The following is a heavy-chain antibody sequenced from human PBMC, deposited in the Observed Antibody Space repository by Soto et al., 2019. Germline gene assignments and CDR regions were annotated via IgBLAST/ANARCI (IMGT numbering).Heavy chain of an antibody. CDR2: IIPIFGTA. J-gene: IGHJ3*02. CDR3: ARAHTMIVVVTVAFDI. V-gene: IGHV1-69*13. Sequence: SEKVSCKASGGTFSSYAISWVRQAPGQGLEWMGGIIPIFGTANYAQKFQGRVTITADDSTSTAYMELSSLRSEDTAVYYCARAHTMIVVVTVAFDICRQGTIVTVS. CDR1: GGTFSSYA. D-gene: IGHD3-22*01.